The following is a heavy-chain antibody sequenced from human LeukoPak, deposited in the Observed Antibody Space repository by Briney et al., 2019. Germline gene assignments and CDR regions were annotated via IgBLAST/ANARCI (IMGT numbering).Heavy chain of an antibody. CDR3: TRGLGGPYIDY. D-gene: IGHD2-15*01. CDR2: INHSGGT. Sequence: SSETLSLTCAVYGGSFSGYYWSWIRQPPGKGLEWIGEINHSGGTNYNPSLKSRVTISVDTSKNQFSLKLSSVTAADTAVYYCTRGLGGPYIDYWGQGTLVTVSS. J-gene: IGHJ4*02. CDR1: GGSFSGYY. V-gene: IGHV4-34*01.